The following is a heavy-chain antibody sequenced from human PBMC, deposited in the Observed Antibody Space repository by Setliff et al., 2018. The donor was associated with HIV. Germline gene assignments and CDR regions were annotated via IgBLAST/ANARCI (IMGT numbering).Heavy chain of an antibody. J-gene: IGHJ4*01. V-gene: IGHV4-59*02. Sequence: PSETLSLTCTVSDDSVSTFYWNWIRQPPGKGLEWIGFIHYTGSTVSNPSLKSRVTILMDLSRNQLSLHLASVTTADTAVYFCAPGEGVASTYYHDWGQGTQVTVSS. D-gene: IGHD3-3*01. CDR1: DDSVSTFY. CDR2: IHYTGST. CDR3: APGEGVASTYYHD.